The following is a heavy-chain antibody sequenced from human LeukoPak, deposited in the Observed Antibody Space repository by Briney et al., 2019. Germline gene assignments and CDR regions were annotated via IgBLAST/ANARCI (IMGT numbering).Heavy chain of an antibody. CDR3: ARHSAGIVVAGK. CDR2: IDPSDSYT. D-gene: IGHD6-19*01. V-gene: IGHV5-10-1*01. J-gene: IGHJ4*02. CDR1: GYSFTSYW. Sequence: GESLKISCKGSGYSFTSYWISWVRQMPGKGLEWMGRIDPSDSYTNYSPSFQGHVTISADKSISTDYLQWSSLKASDTAMYYCARHSAGIVVAGKWGQGTLVTVSS.